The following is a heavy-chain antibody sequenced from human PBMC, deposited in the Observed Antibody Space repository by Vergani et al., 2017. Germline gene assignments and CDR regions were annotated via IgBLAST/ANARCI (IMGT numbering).Heavy chain of an antibody. J-gene: IGHJ3*02. CDR1: GGTFSSYA. D-gene: IGHD4-11*01. CDR2: IIPILGTA. V-gene: IGHV1-69*11. CDR3: ARGRESNYGAFDI. Sequence: QVQLVQSGAEVKKPGSSVKVSCKASGGTFSSYAISWVRQAPGQGLEWMGRIIPILGTANYAQKFQGRVTITADESTSTAYMELSSLRSEDTAMYYCARGRESNYGAFDIWGQGTMVTVSS.